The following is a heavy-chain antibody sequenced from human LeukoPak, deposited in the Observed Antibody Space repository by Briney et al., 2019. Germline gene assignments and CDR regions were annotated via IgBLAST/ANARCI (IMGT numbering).Heavy chain of an antibody. CDR2: IYTGGTT. D-gene: IGHD3-3*01. Sequence: PGGSLRLSCAASGFTVSSNYVSWVRQAPGKGLEWVSVIYTGGTTYYADSVKGRFTISRDNSKNTLYLQMDSLRAEDTAVYYCARDRAWNYFDYWGQGTLVTVSS. CDR3: ARDRAWNYFDY. V-gene: IGHV3-53*05. J-gene: IGHJ4*02. CDR1: GFTVSSNY.